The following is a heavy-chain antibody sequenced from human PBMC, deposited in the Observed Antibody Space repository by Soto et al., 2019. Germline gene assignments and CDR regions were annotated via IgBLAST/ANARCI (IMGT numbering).Heavy chain of an antibody. V-gene: IGHV4-34*01. CDR2: INHSGST. J-gene: IGHJ3*01. Sequence: SETLSLTCAVYGGSFSGYYWSWIRQPPGKGLEWIGEINHSGSTNYNPSLKSRVTISVDTSKNQFSLKLSSVTAADTAVYYCARHLDFWSGYSLWGQGTMVTVSS. CDR3: ARHLDFWSGYSL. D-gene: IGHD3-3*01. CDR1: GGSFSGYY.